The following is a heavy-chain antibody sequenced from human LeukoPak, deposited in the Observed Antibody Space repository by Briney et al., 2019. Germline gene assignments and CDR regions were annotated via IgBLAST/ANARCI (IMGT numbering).Heavy chain of an antibody. V-gene: IGHV3-30-3*01. CDR3: ARDFRITMIVVVSHAFDI. J-gene: IGHJ3*02. CDR2: ISYDGSNK. Sequence: GGSLRLSCAASGFTFSSYAMHWVRQAPGKGLEWVAVISYDGSNKYYADSVKGRFTISRDNSKNTLYLQMNSLRAEDTAVYYCARDFRITMIVVVSHAFDIWGQGTMVTVSP. D-gene: IGHD3-22*01. CDR1: GFTFSSYA.